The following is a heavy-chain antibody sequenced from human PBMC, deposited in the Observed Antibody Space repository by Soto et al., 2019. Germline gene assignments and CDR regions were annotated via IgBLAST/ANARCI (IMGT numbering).Heavy chain of an antibody. Sequence: PGGSLRLSCAASGFTFSSYWMHWVRQAPGKGLVWVSRINSDGSSTSYADSVKGRFTISRDNAKNTLYLQMNSLRAEDTAVYYCADSSRGSGSEKYYYYGMDVWGQGTTVTVSS. D-gene: IGHD3-10*01. CDR2: INSDGSST. CDR1: GFTFSSYW. J-gene: IGHJ6*02. CDR3: ADSSRGSGSEKYYYYGMDV. V-gene: IGHV3-74*01.